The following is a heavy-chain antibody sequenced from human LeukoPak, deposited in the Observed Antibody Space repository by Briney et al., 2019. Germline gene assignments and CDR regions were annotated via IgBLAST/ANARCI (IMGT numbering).Heavy chain of an antibody. CDR3: ARDRGSSGWLPEDFDY. V-gene: IGHV1-46*01. CDR2: INPSGGST. CDR1: GGTFSSYA. Sequence: ASVKVSCKASGGTFSSYAISWVRQAPGQGLEWMGIINPSGGSTSYAQKFQGRVTMTRDTSTSTVYMELSSLRSEDTAVYYCARDRGSSGWLPEDFDYWGQGTLVTVSS. D-gene: IGHD6-19*01. J-gene: IGHJ4*02.